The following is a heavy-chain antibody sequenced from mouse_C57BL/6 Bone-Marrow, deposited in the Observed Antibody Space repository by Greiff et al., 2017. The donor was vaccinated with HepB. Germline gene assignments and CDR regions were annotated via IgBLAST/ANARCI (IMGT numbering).Heavy chain of an antibody. D-gene: IGHD2-3*01. V-gene: IGHV3-1*01. J-gene: IGHJ3*01. Sequence: EVKVVESGPGMVKPSQSLSLTCTVTGYSITSGYDWHWIRHFPGNKLEWMGYISYSGSTNYNPSLKSRISITHDTSKNHFFLKLNSVTTEDTATYYCAREDDGYSFAYWGQGTLVTVSA. CDR2: ISYSGST. CDR1: GYSITSGYD. CDR3: AREDDGYSFAY.